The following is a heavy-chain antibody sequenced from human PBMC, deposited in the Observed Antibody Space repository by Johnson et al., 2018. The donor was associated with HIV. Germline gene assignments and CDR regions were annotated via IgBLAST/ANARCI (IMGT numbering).Heavy chain of an antibody. CDR2: INWSGGST. J-gene: IGHJ3*02. CDR3: ARTAMTPVTSSPDAFDI. CDR1: GFTFDDYG. Sequence: VQLVESGGGVVRPGGSLRLSCAASGFTFDDYGMSWVRQAPGKGLEWVCGINWSGGSTGYADSVEGRFTISRDNAKNSLYLQMNSLRAEDTALYYCARTAMTPVTSSPDAFDIWGQGTMVTVSS. V-gene: IGHV3-20*04. D-gene: IGHD4-17*01.